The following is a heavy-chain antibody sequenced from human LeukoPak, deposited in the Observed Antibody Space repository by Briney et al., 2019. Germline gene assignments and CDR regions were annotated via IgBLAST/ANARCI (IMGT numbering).Heavy chain of an antibody. D-gene: IGHD6-19*01. J-gene: IGHJ4*02. CDR3: AREGSRVAGPFDY. Sequence: SVKVTCNASGGAFTRYADSWVRHRPGQGLEWKGGIIPFFGPANYAQKFQGRVSISVDESATTASMELSRLTSEDTAVYYCAREGSRVAGPFDYWGQGTLVTVSS. CDR1: GGAFTRYA. V-gene: IGHV1-69*13. CDR2: IIPFFGPA.